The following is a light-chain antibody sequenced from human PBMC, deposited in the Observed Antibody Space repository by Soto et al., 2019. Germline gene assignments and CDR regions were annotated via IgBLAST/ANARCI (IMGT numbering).Light chain of an antibody. CDR2: AAS. V-gene: IGKV1-39*01. J-gene: IGKJ1*01. CDR3: QQSYRTRWT. CDR1: QSISSY. Sequence: DIQMTQSPSSLSASVGDRVTITCRASQSISSYLNWYQQKPGKAPKLLIYAASSLQSGLPSRFSGSGSGTDFTLTISSLQPEDFATYYCQQSYRTRWTLRQGTKVEIK.